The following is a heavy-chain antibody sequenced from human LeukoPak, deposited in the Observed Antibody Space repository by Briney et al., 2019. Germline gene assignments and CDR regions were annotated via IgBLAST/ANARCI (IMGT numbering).Heavy chain of an antibody. CDR3: ARGRRITMIVVVTRNWFDP. CDR1: GGSFSGYY. Sequence: SETLSLTCAVYGGSFSGYYWSWIRQPPGKGLEWIGEINHSGSTNYNPSLKSRVTISVDTSKNQFSLKLSSVTAADTAVYYCARGRRITMIVVVTRNWFDPWGQGTLVTVSS. J-gene: IGHJ5*02. CDR2: INHSGST. D-gene: IGHD3-22*01. V-gene: IGHV4-34*01.